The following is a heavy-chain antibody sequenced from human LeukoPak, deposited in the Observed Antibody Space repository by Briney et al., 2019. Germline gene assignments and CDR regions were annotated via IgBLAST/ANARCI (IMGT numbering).Heavy chain of an antibody. Sequence: PGGSLRLSCAASGFTFSSYAMSWVRQAPGKGLEWVSAISGSGAGTYYADSVKGRFTISRDNSKNTLYLQMNSLRAEDTAVYYCARGAQDSSGTPAEYFQHWGQGTLVTVSS. CDR1: GFTFSSYA. CDR2: ISGSGAGT. V-gene: IGHV3-23*01. J-gene: IGHJ1*01. CDR3: ARGAQDSSGTPAEYFQH. D-gene: IGHD3-22*01.